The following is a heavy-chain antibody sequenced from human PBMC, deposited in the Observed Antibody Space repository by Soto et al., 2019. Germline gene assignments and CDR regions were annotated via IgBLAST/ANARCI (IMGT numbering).Heavy chain of an antibody. V-gene: IGHV3-7*03. D-gene: IGHD2-15*01. CDR1: GFTFSSYW. CDR3: ARVPCSGGSCYSIYYYYGMDV. Sequence: GGSLRLSCAASGFTFSSYWMSWVRQAPGKGLEWVANIKQDGSEKYYVDSVKGRITISRDNAKNSLYLQMNSLRAEDTAVYYCARVPCSGGSCYSIYYYYGMDVWGQGTTVTVSS. J-gene: IGHJ6*02. CDR2: IKQDGSEK.